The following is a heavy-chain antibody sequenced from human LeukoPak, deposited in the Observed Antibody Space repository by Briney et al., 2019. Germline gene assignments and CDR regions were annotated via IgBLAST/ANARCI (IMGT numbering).Heavy chain of an antibody. CDR1: GLTFSNSG. CDR3: ARGVAAAGTTLDY. Sequence: GGSLRLSCAASGLTFSNSGMHWVRQAPGKGLEWVAATWYDGSDKYYGDSVKGRFTISRDNSKNTLYLQMNSLRAEDTAVYYCARGVAAAGTTLDYWGQGTLVTVSS. CDR2: TWYDGSDK. D-gene: IGHD6-13*01. V-gene: IGHV3-33*01. J-gene: IGHJ4*02.